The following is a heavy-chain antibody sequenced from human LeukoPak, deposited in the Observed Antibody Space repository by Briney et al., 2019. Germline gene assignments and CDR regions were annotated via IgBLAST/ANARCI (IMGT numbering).Heavy chain of an antibody. V-gene: IGHV4-59*12. CDR2: IYYRGTT. CDR1: GGSISSYF. CDR3: ARLPRYGGYDHFDY. Sequence: SETLSLTCSVSGGSISSYFWSWIRQPPGKGLEWIGYIYYRGTTSYNPFLKSRVTISVDTSKNQFSLKLNSVTAADTAVHYCARLPRYGGYDHFDYWGQGILVIVSS. J-gene: IGHJ4*02. D-gene: IGHD5-12*01.